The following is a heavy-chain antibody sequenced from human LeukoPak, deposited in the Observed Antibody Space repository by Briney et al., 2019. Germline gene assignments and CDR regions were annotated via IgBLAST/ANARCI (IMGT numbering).Heavy chain of an antibody. Sequence: ASVKVSCKASGYTFTGYYMHWVRQAPGQGLEWMGWINPNSGGANYAQKLQGWVTMTRDTSISTAYMELSRLRSDDTAVYYCARDDRYTYDILTGYPNYFDYWGQGTLVTVSS. J-gene: IGHJ4*02. CDR1: GYTFTGYY. CDR2: INPNSGGA. D-gene: IGHD3-9*01. V-gene: IGHV1-2*04. CDR3: ARDDRYTYDILTGYPNYFDY.